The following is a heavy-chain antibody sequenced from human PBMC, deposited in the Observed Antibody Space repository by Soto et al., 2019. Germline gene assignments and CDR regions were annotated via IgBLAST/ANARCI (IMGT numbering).Heavy chain of an antibody. V-gene: IGHV1-69*13. CDR2: IIPIFGTT. J-gene: IGHJ1*01. CDR3: ARHYGSSWYSYFHH. Sequence: ASVKVSCKASGGTFSSYAISWVRQAPGQGLEWMGGIIPIFGTTNYAQKFQGRVTITADESTSTVYMELSRLRSEDTAVYYCARHYGSSWYSYFHHWGQGTLFTAPS. D-gene: IGHD6-13*01. CDR1: GGTFSSYA.